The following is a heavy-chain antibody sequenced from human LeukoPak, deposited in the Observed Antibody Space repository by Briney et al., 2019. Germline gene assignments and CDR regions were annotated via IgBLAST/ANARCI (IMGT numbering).Heavy chain of an antibody. V-gene: IGHV3-23*01. CDR2: ISSAGATT. Sequence: GGSLRLSCGASGFTLRNYGMTWVRQAPGKGLEWVSIISSAGATTYYAESVKDRFTISRDNSKNTVYLQMYSLRADDTAVYYCAKGNFYHHDPAGYLEEHALDMWGQGTMVTVSS. CDR1: GFTLRNYG. CDR3: AKGNFYHHDPAGYLEEHALDM. D-gene: IGHD3-9*01. J-gene: IGHJ3*02.